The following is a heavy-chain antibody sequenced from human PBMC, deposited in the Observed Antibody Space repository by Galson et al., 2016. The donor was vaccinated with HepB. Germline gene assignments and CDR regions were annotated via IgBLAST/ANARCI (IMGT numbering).Heavy chain of an antibody. CDR3: ARDSRATFGEPNWFDP. D-gene: IGHD3-3*01. Sequence: SLRLSCAAPGFTFSSYNMNWVRQVPGKGLDWISYISATGTTIDYADSVKGRFIISRDNAKNSLYLQMNSLRVEDTAVYYCARDSRATFGEPNWFDPWGQGTLVIVSS. CDR1: GFTFSSYN. CDR2: ISATGTTI. J-gene: IGHJ5*02. V-gene: IGHV3-48*03.